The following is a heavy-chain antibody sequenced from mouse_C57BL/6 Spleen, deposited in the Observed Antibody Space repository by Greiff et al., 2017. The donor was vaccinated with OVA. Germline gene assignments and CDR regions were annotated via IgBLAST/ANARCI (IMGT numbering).Heavy chain of an antibody. Sequence: VQLQESGPELVKPGASVKISCKASGYAFSSSWMNWVKQRPGKGLEWIGRIYPGDGDTNYNGKFKGKATLTADKSSSTAYMQLSSLTSEDSAVYFCARINWDVGYWGQGTTLTVSS. J-gene: IGHJ2*01. CDR2: IYPGDGDT. V-gene: IGHV1-82*01. CDR3: ARINWDVGY. CDR1: GYAFSSSW. D-gene: IGHD4-1*01.